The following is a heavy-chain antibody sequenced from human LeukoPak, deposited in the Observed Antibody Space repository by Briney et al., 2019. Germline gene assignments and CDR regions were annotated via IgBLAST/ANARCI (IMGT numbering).Heavy chain of an antibody. CDR3: ARRDRYSWYSFDY. CDR1: GYSFTSYW. J-gene: IGHJ4*02. Sequence: GESLRISCKGSGYSFTSYWITLVRQMPGKGLEWMGRIDPSDSCTNYSPSFQGHVTISVDKSISTAYLQWSSLKASDTAMYYCARRDRYSWYSFDYWGQGTLVTVSS. CDR2: IDPSDSCT. V-gene: IGHV5-10-1*01. D-gene: IGHD6-13*01.